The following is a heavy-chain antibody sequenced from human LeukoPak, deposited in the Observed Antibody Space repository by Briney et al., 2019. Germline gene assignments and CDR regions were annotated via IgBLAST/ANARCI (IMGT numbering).Heavy chain of an antibody. J-gene: IGHJ6*02. CDR1: GFTFSSYG. Sequence: GGSLRLSCAASGFTFSSYGMHWVRQAPGKGLEWVAVISYDGSNKYYADSVKGRFTISRDNSKNTLYLQMNSLRAEDTAVYYCAKAVAIPSWRYYYYGMDVWGQGTTVTVSS. D-gene: IGHD6-19*01. CDR2: ISYDGSNK. V-gene: IGHV3-30*18. CDR3: AKAVAIPSWRYYYYGMDV.